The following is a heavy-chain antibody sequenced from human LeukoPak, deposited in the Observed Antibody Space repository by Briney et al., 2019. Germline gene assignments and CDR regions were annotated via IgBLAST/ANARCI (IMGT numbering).Heavy chain of an antibody. J-gene: IGHJ5*02. CDR1: GGSISSYY. Sequence: SETLSLTCTVSGGSISSYYWSWIRQPAGKGLEWIGRIYTSGSTNYNPSLKSRVTMSVDTSKNQFSLKLSSVTAADTAVYYCARARYCSGTSCCTSWFDPWGQGTLVAVSS. V-gene: IGHV4-4*07. CDR2: IYTSGST. D-gene: IGHD2-2*02. CDR3: ARARYCSGTSCCTSWFDP.